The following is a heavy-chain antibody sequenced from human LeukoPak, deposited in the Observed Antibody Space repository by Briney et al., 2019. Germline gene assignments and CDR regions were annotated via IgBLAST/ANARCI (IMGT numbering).Heavy chain of an antibody. CDR2: IIPIFGTA. CDR1: GGTFSSYA. D-gene: IGHD4-11*01. J-gene: IGHJ6*03. V-gene: IGHV1-69*01. Sequence: ASVKVSCKASGGTFSSYAISWVRQAPGQGLERMGGIIPIFGTANYAQKFQGRVTITADESTSTAYMELSSLRSEDTAVYYCARGGTTVSGNWPRYYYYYYMDVWGKGTTVTVSS. CDR3: ARGGTTVSGNWPRYYYYYYMDV.